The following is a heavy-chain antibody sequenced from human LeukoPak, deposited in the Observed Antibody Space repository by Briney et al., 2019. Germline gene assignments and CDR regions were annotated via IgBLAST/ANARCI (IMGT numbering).Heavy chain of an antibody. J-gene: IGHJ5*02. CDR3: ARHDPSGTIRPNWFDP. V-gene: IGHV4-39*01. D-gene: IGHD1-7*01. CDR1: GGSISSSSYY. Sequence: SETLSLTCTVSGGSISSSSYYWGWLRQPPGKGLEWIGSIYYSGSTYYNPALKSRVTISVDASKNQCSLKLSSVAAADTAVYYCARHDPSGTIRPNWFDPWGQGTLVTVSS. CDR2: IYYSGST.